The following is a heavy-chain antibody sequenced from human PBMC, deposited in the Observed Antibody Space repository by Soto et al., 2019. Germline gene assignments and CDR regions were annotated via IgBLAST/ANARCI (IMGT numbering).Heavy chain of an antibody. D-gene: IGHD3-16*01. J-gene: IGHJ6*02. CDR2: SSSSGGYT. CDR3: ARSSGRRPVFTFDYGLDV. Sequence: QVQLVESGGGLVEPGGSLRLSCAASGFRVGDNYMTWIRQAPGKGLEWLSYSSSSGGYTNYADSVKGRFTISRDNAKNSLYLQMDSLRAEDTAVYFCARSSGRRPVFTFDYGLDVWGQGTTVTVSS. CDR1: GFRVGDNY. V-gene: IGHV3-11*06.